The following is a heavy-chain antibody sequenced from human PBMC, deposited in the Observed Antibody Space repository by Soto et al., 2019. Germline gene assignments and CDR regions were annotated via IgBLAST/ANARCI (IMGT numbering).Heavy chain of an antibody. Sequence: QVQLVQSGAEVKKPGSSVKVSCKASGGTFSSYAISRVRQAPGQGLEWMGGIIPIFGTANYAQKFQGRVTITADESTSTAYMELSSLRSEDTAVYYCARSDPITMVRGVILYYFDYWGQGTLVTVSS. D-gene: IGHD3-10*01. CDR1: GGTFSSYA. CDR3: ARSDPITMVRGVILYYFDY. CDR2: IIPIFGTA. V-gene: IGHV1-69*01. J-gene: IGHJ4*02.